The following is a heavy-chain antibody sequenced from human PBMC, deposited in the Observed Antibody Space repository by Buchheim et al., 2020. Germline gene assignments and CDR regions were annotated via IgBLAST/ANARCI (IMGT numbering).Heavy chain of an antibody. CDR1: GGSISSSSYY. CDR3: ATLTTVTLYYYYYGMDV. Sequence: QLQLQESGPGLVKPSETLSLTCTVSGGSISSSSYYWGWIRQPPGKELEWIGSIYYRGSTYYNQSLKRRVTISVDTYKNQFSLKLSSVTAADTAVYYCATLTTVTLYYYYYGMDVWGQGTT. CDR2: IYYRGST. D-gene: IGHD4-17*01. V-gene: IGHV4-39*07. J-gene: IGHJ6*02.